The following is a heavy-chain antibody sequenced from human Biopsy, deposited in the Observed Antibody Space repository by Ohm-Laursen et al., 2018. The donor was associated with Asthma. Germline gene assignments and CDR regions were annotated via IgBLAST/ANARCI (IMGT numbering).Heavy chain of an antibody. V-gene: IGHV3-21*01. CDR3: ARDAPTGGYIDY. Sequence: GSLRLSCTASRFTYEMHWVRQAPGKGLEWVSSITSSSSYIFYADSVKGRFTISRDNPRNSLYLQMNSLRAEDTAVYYCARDAPTGGYIDYWGLGTLVTVSS. CDR2: ITSSSSYI. CDR1: RFTYE. D-gene: IGHD7-27*01. J-gene: IGHJ4*02.